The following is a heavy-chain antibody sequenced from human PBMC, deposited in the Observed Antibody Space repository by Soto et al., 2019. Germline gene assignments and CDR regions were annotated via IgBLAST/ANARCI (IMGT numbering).Heavy chain of an antibody. Sequence: GGALRISCGASRVTFSRYALSWVRQAPGKGLEWVSAIVASGGRTYYTDSVKGRFTISRDNSKNTLYLQMNSLRAEEPDVYYCEKETIFGVVMVSFGMDVWGQGTTVTVSS. CDR2: IVASGGRT. D-gene: IGHD3-3*01. V-gene: IGHV3-23*01. CDR3: EKETIFGVVMVSFGMDV. J-gene: IGHJ6*02. CDR1: RVTFSRYA.